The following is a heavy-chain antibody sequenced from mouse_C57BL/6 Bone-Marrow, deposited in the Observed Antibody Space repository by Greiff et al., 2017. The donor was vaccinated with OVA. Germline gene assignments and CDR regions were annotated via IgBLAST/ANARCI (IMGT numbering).Heavy chain of an antibody. CDR2: ISDGGSYT. Sequence: EVQRVESGGGLVKPGGSLKLSCAASGFTFSSYAMSWVRQTPEKRLEWVATISDGGSYTYYPDNVKGRFTISRDNAKNNLYLQMSHLKSEDTAMYYCASGTNWDVFDYWGQGTTLTVSS. CDR3: ASGTNWDVFDY. V-gene: IGHV5-4*01. CDR1: GFTFSSYA. J-gene: IGHJ2*01. D-gene: IGHD4-1*01.